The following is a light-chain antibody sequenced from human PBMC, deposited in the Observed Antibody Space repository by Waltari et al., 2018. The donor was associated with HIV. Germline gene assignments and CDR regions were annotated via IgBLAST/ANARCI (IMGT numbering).Light chain of an antibody. V-gene: IGLV1-40*01. CDR2: GNS. CDR3: QSYDSSLSGVV. Sequence: QSVLTQPPSVSGAPGQRVTISCTGGSSNIGAGYHVHWYQQLPGTAPKPLIYGNSNWPSGVPDRFSGSKSGTSASLAITGLQAEDEADYYCQSYDSSLSGVVFGGGTKLTVL. J-gene: IGLJ2*01. CDR1: SSNIGAGYH.